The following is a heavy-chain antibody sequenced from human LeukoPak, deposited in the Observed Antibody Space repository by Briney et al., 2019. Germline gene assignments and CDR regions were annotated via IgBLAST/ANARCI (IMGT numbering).Heavy chain of an antibody. CDR2: IYYSGST. J-gene: IGHJ4*02. Sequence: PSETLSPTCTVSGGSINNYYWSWIRQPPGKGLEWVGYIYYSGSTNYNASLKNRVTMSVDTSTNKISLILTSRTAADTPVYYCARKGGTFDYWGQGTLVTVSS. CDR1: GGSINNYY. V-gene: IGHV4-59*08. CDR3: ARKGGTFDY. D-gene: IGHD2-15*01.